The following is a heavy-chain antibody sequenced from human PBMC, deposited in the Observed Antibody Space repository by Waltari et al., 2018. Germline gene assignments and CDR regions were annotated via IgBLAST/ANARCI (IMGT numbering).Heavy chain of an antibody. V-gene: IGHV3-30*03. CDR3: ATAPQFIRHFDN. CDR1: GLPSGPYG. Sequence: QVQLVASGGGVVQPGRSLTLSCAVSGLPSGPYGRHCVRQAPGKGLEWVAVVSYDGDAKSYADSVKGRFTISRDKSKNRVSLHINTLSAEDTAVYYCATAPQFIRHFDNWGQGTLVTVSS. J-gene: IGHJ4*02. CDR2: VSYDGDAK.